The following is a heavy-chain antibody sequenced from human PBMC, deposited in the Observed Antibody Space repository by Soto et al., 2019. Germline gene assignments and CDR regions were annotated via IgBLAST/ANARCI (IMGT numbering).Heavy chain of an antibody. Sequence: ASVKVSCKASGYTFTSYGISWVRQAPGQGLEWMGWISAYNGNTNYAQKLQGRVPMTTDTSTSTAYMELRSLRSDDTAVYYCARSVRKTYYYGSGSYREADMDVWGQGTTVTVSS. CDR2: ISAYNGNT. V-gene: IGHV1-18*04. J-gene: IGHJ6*02. CDR1: GYTFTSYG. CDR3: ARSVRKTYYYGSGSYREADMDV. D-gene: IGHD3-10*01.